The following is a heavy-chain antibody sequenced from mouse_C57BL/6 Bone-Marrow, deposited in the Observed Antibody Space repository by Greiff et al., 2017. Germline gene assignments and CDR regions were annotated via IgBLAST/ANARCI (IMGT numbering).Heavy chain of an antibody. CDR1: GYSFTSAY. CDR2: ISYSGSA. J-gene: IGHJ1*03. Sequence: EVQLKESGPGLAKPSQTLSLTCSVTGYSFTSAYLNWIRKFPGNNLEYMGYISYSGSASYYPSLKSRISISRDTSKNKYYLHLNAVTTEDTATDYCARCRFLLRDWYFDDWGTGTTVTVSS. CDR3: ARCRFLLRDWYFDD. V-gene: IGHV3-8*01. D-gene: IGHD1-1*01.